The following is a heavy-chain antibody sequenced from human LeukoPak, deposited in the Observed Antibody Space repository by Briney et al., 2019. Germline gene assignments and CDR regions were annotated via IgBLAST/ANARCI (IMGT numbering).Heavy chain of an antibody. J-gene: IGHJ5*02. Sequence: GASVKVSCKASGYTFTSYAMHWVRQAPGQRLEWMGWINAGNGNTKYSQKFQGRVTITRDTSASTAYMELSSLRSEDTAVYYCARESRAGYSSGWYVNNWFDPWGQGTLVTVSS. CDR3: ARESRAGYSSGWYVNNWFDP. CDR2: INAGNGNT. CDR1: GYTFTSYA. V-gene: IGHV1-3*01. D-gene: IGHD6-19*01.